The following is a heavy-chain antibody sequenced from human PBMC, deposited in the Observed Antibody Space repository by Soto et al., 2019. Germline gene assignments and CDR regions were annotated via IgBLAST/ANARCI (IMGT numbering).Heavy chain of an antibody. V-gene: IGHV3-33*01. CDR2: IWYDGSNK. CDR3: ARDSSRYCGGDCAPDY. J-gene: IGHJ4*02. D-gene: IGHD2-21*02. Sequence: GGALRLSCAASGFTFSSYRMHWVRQAPGKGLEWVAVIWYDGSNKYYAESVKGRFTISRDNSKTTLYLQMNSLRAEDTAVYYCARDSSRYCGGDCAPDYWGQGALVTVSS. CDR1: GFTFSSYR.